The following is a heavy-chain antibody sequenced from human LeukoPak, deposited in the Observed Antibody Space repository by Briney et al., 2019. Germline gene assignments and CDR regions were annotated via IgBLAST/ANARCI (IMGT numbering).Heavy chain of an antibody. D-gene: IGHD3-22*01. CDR2: IRSQAYGGTT. CDR1: GFIFGDYA. Sequence: GGSLRLSCSVSGFIFGDYAMSWVRQAPGKGLEWVGFIRSQAYGGTTEYAASVRGRCTISRDYSKSVAFLELNSLKTEDTAVYYCARSALYYDSRGYHYYLDAWGQGTLVTASS. J-gene: IGHJ4*02. V-gene: IGHV3-49*04. CDR3: ARSALYYDSRGYHYYLDA.